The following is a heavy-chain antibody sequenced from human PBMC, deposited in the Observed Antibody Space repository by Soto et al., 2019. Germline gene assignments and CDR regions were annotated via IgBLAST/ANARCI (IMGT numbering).Heavy chain of an antibody. CDR1: GFTFTTYS. CDR3: ATLTYCSSAICPNYYYVMDV. Sequence: EVQLVESGGGLVMPGGSLRLSCAASGFTFTTYSLTWVRQAPGKGLEWVASIGSSSNYIYYADSVKGRFTISRDNAKNSLFLQMNRLRAEDTAVYYCATLTYCSSAICPNYYYVMDVWGQGTTVTVSS. CDR2: IGSSSNYI. D-gene: IGHD2-2*01. V-gene: IGHV3-21*02. J-gene: IGHJ6*02.